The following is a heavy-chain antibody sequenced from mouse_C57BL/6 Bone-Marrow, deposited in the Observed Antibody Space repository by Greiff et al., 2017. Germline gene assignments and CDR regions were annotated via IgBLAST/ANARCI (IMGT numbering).Heavy chain of an antibody. CDR1: GYTFTTYP. D-gene: IGHD1-1*01. CDR3: AHITTVVSGTYYAMDY. V-gene: IGHV1-47*01. J-gene: IGHJ4*01. Sequence: VQLQQSGAELVKPGASVKMSCKASGYTFTTYPIEWMKQNHGKSLEWIGNFHPYNDDTKYNEKFKGKATLTVEKSSSKVYLELSRLTSDDSAVYYCAHITTVVSGTYYAMDYWGQGTSVTVSS. CDR2: FHPYNDDT.